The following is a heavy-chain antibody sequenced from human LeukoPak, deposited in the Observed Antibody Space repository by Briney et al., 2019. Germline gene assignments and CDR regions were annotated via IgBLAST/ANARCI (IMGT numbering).Heavy chain of an antibody. D-gene: IGHD6-19*01. CDR1: GGTFSSYA. CDR3: ARTLPGIAVVGTINYYYYYYMDV. J-gene: IGHJ6*03. Sequence: ASVKVSCKASGGTFSSYAISWVRQAPGQGLEWMGGIIPIFGTANYAQKFQGRVTITTDESTSTAYMELSSLRSEDTAVYYCARTLPGIAVVGTINYYYYYYMDVWGKGTTVTVSS. V-gene: IGHV1-69*05. CDR2: IIPIFGTA.